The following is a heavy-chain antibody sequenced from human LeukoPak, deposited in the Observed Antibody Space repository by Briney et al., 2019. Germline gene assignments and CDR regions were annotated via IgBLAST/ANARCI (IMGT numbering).Heavy chain of an antibody. CDR2: ISGSGGST. CDR3: AKDRSCSSTSCYAYYYYYYGMDV. V-gene: IGHV3-23*01. J-gene: IGHJ6*02. Sequence: GGSLRLSCAASGFTFSSYAMSWVRQAPGKGLEWVSAISGSGGSTYYADSVKGRFTISRDNSKNTLYLQMNRLRAEDTAVYYCAKDRSCSSTSCYAYYYYYYGMDVWGQGTTVTVSS. D-gene: IGHD2-2*01. CDR1: GFTFSSYA.